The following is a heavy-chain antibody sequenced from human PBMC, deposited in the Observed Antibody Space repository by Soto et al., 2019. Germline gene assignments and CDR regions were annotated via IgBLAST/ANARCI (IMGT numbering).Heavy chain of an antibody. CDR3: ARDPVDWYYDFWSGYYSRTYYYYGMDV. Sequence: PGGSLRLSCAASGFTFSSYAMHWVRQAPGKGLEWVAVISYDGSNKYYADSVKGRFTISRDNSKNTLYLQVNSLRAEDTAVYYCARDPVDWYYDFWSGYYSRTYYYYGMDVWGQGTTVTVSS. CDR2: ISYDGSNK. CDR1: GFTFSSYA. J-gene: IGHJ6*02. V-gene: IGHV3-30-3*01. D-gene: IGHD3-3*01.